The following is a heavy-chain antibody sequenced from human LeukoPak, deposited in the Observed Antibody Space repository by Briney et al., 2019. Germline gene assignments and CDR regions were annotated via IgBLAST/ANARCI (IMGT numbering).Heavy chain of an antibody. CDR1: GYTFTGYY. CDR3: ARASAGIAGAWFDP. D-gene: IGHD6-13*01. Sequence: ASVKVSCKAFGYTFTGYYLHWVRQAPGQGLEWMGWINPNSDGTKYAQKFQGRVTMTRDTSITTAYMELSRLTSDDTAVYYCARASAGIAGAWFDPWGQGTLVTVSS. J-gene: IGHJ5*02. CDR2: INPNSDGT. V-gene: IGHV1-2*02.